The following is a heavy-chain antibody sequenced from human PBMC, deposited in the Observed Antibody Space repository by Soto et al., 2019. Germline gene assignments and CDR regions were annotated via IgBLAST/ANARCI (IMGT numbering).Heavy chain of an antibody. Sequence: EVQLVESGGGLVQPGRSLRLSCAASGFTFDDYAMHWVRQAPGKGLEWVSGISWNSGSIGYADSVKGRFTISRDNAKNTLYLQMNSLRAEDTAVYYCAKESCSSTSCYTGFFDPWGQGTLVTVSS. V-gene: IGHV3-9*01. J-gene: IGHJ5*02. CDR1: GFTFDDYA. CDR3: AKESCSSTSCYTGFFDP. D-gene: IGHD2-2*02. CDR2: ISWNSGSI.